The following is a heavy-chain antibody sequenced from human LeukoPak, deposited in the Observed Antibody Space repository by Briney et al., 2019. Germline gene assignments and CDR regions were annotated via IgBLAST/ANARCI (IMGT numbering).Heavy chain of an antibody. D-gene: IGHD2-2*01. CDR1: GGTFGNYA. V-gene: IGHV1-69*05. CDR2: IIPIFGTA. CDR3: ARIPPHRIPESPIPYYYYMDV. J-gene: IGHJ6*03. Sequence: SMKVSCKAFGGTFGNYAISWVRQAPGQGLEWMGRIIPIFGTANYAQTFQGRVTITTDESTSTAYMELSSLRSEDTAVYYCARIPPHRIPESPIPYYYYMDVWGKGTTVTVS.